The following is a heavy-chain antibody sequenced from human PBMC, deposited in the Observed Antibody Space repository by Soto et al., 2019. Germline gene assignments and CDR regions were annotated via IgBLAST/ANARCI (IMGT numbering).Heavy chain of an antibody. D-gene: IGHD3-10*01. CDR2: ISTYNGNT. CDR1: CYIFITYG. Sequence: ASVKVSCKASCYIFITYGISWVRQAPGQGLEWMGRISTYNGNTNYAQNLQGRVTMTTDTSTSTAYMELRSLRSDDTAVYYCARELHGSGSYYTDYCGQGTLVSVSA. CDR3: ARELHGSGSYYTDY. V-gene: IGHV1-18*01. J-gene: IGHJ4*02.